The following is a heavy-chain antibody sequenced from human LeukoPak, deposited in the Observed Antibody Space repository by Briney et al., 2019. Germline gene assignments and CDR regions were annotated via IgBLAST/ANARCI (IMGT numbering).Heavy chain of an antibody. J-gene: IGHJ4*02. CDR2: IYASGST. D-gene: IGHD6-13*01. CDR3: ARGRGSSWYYFDY. CDR1: GGFISSYY. Sequence: SETLSLTCTVSGGFISSYYWGWIRQPAGKGLEWIGRIYASGSTNYNPSLKGRVTMSVDTSKNQFSLQLRSVTAADTAVYYCARGRGSSWYYFDYWGQGTLVTVSS. V-gene: IGHV4-4*07.